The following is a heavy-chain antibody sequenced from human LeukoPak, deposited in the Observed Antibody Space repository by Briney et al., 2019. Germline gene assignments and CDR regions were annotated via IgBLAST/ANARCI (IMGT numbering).Heavy chain of an antibody. CDR3: ARACSSTSCFTFFDY. CDR2: IYHSGST. V-gene: IGHV4-30-2*01. D-gene: IGHD2-2*01. CDR1: GGSISSGGYS. J-gene: IGHJ4*02. Sequence: ASETLSLTCTVSGGSISSGGYSWSWIRQPPGKGLEWIGYIYHSGSTYYNPSLKSRVTISVDRSKNQFSLKLSSVTAADTAVYYCARACSSTSCFTFFDYWGQGTLVTVSS.